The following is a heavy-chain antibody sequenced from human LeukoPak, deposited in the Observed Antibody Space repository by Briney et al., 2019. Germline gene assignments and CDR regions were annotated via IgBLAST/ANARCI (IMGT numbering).Heavy chain of an antibody. D-gene: IGHD3-22*01. Sequence: GGSLRLSCAASGFTFSSYAMHWVRQAPGKGLEWVAVISYDGSNKYYADSVKGRFTISRDNSKNTLYLQMNSLRAEDTAVYYCARGPYDSSGYYLVEHYFDYWGQGTLVTVSS. CDR3: ARGPYDSSGYYLVEHYFDY. J-gene: IGHJ4*02. V-gene: IGHV3-30-3*01. CDR1: GFTFSSYA. CDR2: ISYDGSNK.